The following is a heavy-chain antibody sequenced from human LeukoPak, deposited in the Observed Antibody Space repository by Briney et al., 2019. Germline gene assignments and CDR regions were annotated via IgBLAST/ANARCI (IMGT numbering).Heavy chain of an antibody. CDR2: IYPADSDT. D-gene: IGHD1-26*01. V-gene: IGHV5-51*01. J-gene: IGHJ4*02. CDR1: GYSFTTYW. CDR3: ARRRDLYSGSYYPFDY. Sequence: GESLKISCKGSGYSFTTYWIGWVRQMPEKGLEWLGMIYPADSDTRYSPSFQGQVTISADKSISTAYLQWSSLKASDTAMYYCARRRDLYSGSYYPFDYWGQGTLVTVSS.